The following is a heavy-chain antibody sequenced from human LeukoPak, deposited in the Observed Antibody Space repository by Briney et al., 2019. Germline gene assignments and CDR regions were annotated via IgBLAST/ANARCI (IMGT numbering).Heavy chain of an antibody. J-gene: IGHJ4*02. D-gene: IGHD3-9*01. Sequence: ASVKVSCTASGYTFTSHAMHWVRQAPGQSLEWMGWINAGNGNTKYSQKFQGRVTITRDTSASTAYMELSSLRSEDTAVYYCASARGGNFDFVGWGQGTLVTVSS. CDR2: INAGNGNT. CDR3: ASARGGNFDFVG. CDR1: GYTFTSHA. V-gene: IGHV1-3*01.